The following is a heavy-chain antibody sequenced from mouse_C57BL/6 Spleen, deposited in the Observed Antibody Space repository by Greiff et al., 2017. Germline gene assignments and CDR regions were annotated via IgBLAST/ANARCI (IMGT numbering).Heavy chain of an antibody. CDR3: ARYYSNYDYFDY. V-gene: IGHV1-26*01. J-gene: IGHJ2*01. CDR2: INPNNGGT. Sequence: EVQLQQSGPELVTPGASVKISCKASGYTFTDYYMNWVKQSHGKSLEWIGDINPNNGGTSYNQKFKGKATLTVDKASSTAYMELRSLTSEDSAVYYCARYYSNYDYFDYWGQGTTLTVSS. CDR1: GYTFTDYY. D-gene: IGHD2-5*01.